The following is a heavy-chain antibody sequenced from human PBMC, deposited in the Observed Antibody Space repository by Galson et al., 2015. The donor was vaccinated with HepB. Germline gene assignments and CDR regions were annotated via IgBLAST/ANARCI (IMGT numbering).Heavy chain of an antibody. J-gene: IGHJ4*02. CDR2: ISYDGSNK. D-gene: IGHD4-17*01. CDR1: GFTFSSYA. CDR3: ARWGIGDYGDYTTATNIDY. Sequence: SLRLSCAASGFTFSSYAMHWVRQAPGKGLEWVAVISYDGSNKYYADSVKGRFTISRDNSKNTLYLHMNSLRAEDTAVYYCARWGIGDYGDYTTATNIDYWGQGILVTVSS. V-gene: IGHV3-30*04.